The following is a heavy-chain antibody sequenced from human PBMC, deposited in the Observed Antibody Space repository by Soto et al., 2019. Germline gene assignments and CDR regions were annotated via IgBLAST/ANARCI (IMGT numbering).Heavy chain of an antibody. Sequence: QVQLMQSAADVRKPGASVKVSCKASGYTFSNNYIQWLRQAPGQGLEWMGMINPGGGNTVSTGRFQCRGTLTRDTSTSTFYKELSDLGPDDTAVYYCSRDSGDYYADSNRPYNAFDKLGQGTLVTVSS. CDR3: SRDSGDYYADSNRPYNAFDK. D-gene: IGHD3-10*01. CDR2: INPGGGNT. V-gene: IGHV1-46*03. CDR1: GYTFSNNY. J-gene: IGHJ3*02.